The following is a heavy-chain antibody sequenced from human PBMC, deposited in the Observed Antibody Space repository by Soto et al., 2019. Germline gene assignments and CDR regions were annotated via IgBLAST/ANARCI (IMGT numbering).Heavy chain of an antibody. CDR3: AREENGGEDGSYYVDF. CDR2: ISYDGNTK. V-gene: IGHV3-30-3*01. CDR1: GFIFNRYA. J-gene: IGHJ4*02. Sequence: QVRLVQSGGGVVQPGRSLRLSCAASGFIFNRYAMNWVRQAPGKGLEWMAVISYDGNTKYYADSVKGRFTISRDNSRNTLYMEMKSLRADDTAVYYCAREENGGEDGSYYVDFWGQGTPVTVSA. D-gene: IGHD2-21*01.